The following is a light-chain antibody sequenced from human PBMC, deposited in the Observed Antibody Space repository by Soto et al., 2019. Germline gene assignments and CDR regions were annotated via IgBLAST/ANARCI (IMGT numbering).Light chain of an antibody. CDR1: KLGDKY. Sequence: SYELTQPPSVSVSPGQTASITCSGDKLGDKYACWYQQKPGQSPVLVIYQDSKRPSGIPERFSGSNSGNTATLTISGTQAMDEADYYWQAWDSSTAFYVFGTGTKLTVL. CDR3: QAWDSSTAFYV. J-gene: IGLJ1*01. CDR2: QDS. V-gene: IGLV3-1*01.